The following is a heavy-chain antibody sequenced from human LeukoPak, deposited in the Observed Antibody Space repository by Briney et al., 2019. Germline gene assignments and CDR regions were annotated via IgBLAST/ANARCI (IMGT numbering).Heavy chain of an antibody. J-gene: IGHJ4*02. Sequence: SSGTLSLTCAVSGGSISSSNWWSWVRQPPGKGLEWIGSIYYGGSTYYNPSLKSRVTISVDTSKNQFSLKLNSVTATDTAVYYCARHYGPWGQGTLVTVSS. CDR1: GGSISSSNW. V-gene: IGHV4-4*02. CDR3: ARHYGP. CDR2: IYYGGST. D-gene: IGHD3-16*01.